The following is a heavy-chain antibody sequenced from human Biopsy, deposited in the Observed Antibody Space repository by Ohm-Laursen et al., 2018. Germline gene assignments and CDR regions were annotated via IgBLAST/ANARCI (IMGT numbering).Heavy chain of an antibody. J-gene: IGHJ3*02. D-gene: IGHD6-19*01. V-gene: IGHV3-48*03. CDR1: GFTFSTYE. Sequence: SLRLSCTASGFTFSTYEMNWVRQAPGKGLEWISFISHSSGPTNYADSVRGRFTISRDNAKNAPYLQMNSLRVEDTAFYYCVRLEAGLFDAFDIWGHGTTVTVSS. CDR3: VRLEAGLFDAFDI. CDR2: ISHSSGPT.